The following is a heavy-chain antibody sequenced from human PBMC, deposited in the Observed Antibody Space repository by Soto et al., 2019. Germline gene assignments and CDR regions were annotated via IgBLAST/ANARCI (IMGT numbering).Heavy chain of an antibody. J-gene: IGHJ6*02. V-gene: IGHV1-69*12. CDR3: ARGGATKIVVTTYYAMDV. Sequence: QVQLVQSGAEVKKPGSSVKVSCKASGGSLSNYGISWVRQAPGQGLEWMGGIIPVFGTANYAQKFQGRVTITADEATGIXXMDVTSLRSEDTAVYYCARGGATKIVVTTYYAMDVWGQGTTVTVSS. CDR2: IIPVFGTA. D-gene: IGHD3-9*01. CDR1: GGSLSNYG.